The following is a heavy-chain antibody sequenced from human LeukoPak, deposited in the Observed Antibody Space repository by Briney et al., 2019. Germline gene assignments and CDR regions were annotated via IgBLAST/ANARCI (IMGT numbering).Heavy chain of an antibody. CDR1: GGSISSSSYY. CDR3: ARAEVLPDYYAISGGFDY. CDR2: IYYSGST. Sequence: ASETLSLTCTVSGGSISSSSYYWSWIRQPPGKGLEWIGYIYYSGSTNYNPSLKGRVTISVDTSKNQFSLKLSSVTAADTAVYYCARAEVLPDYYAISGGFDYWGQGTLVTVSS. D-gene: IGHD3-10*01. J-gene: IGHJ4*02. V-gene: IGHV4-61*01.